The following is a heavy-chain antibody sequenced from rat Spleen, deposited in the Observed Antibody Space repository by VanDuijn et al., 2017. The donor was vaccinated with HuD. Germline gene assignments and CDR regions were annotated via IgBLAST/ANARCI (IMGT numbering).Heavy chain of an antibody. CDR2: ISSDGSTT. CDR3: TRPPYNNHFDY. V-gene: IGHV5-29*01. D-gene: IGHD1-10*01. J-gene: IGHJ2*01. Sequence: EVQLVESGGGLVQPGGSLKLSCAASGFAFSDFFMAWVRQAPAKGLEWVATISSDGSTTYYRDSVKGRFTISRDNAKNTLYLQMNSLRSEDTATYYCTRPPYNNHFDYWGQGVMVTVSS. CDR1: GFAFSDFF.